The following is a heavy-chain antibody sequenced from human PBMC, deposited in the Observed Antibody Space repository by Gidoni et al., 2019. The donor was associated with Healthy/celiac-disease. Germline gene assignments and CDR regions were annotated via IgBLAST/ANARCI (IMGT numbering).Heavy chain of an antibody. Sequence: HLQLQESGPGLVKPSETLSLTCTVSGGSISSSSYYWGWIRQPPGKGLEWIGSIYYSGSTYYNPSLKSRVTISVDTSKNQFSLKLSSVTAADTAVYYCARDRDYYGSGSYYFDYWGQGTLVTVSS. CDR2: IYYSGST. J-gene: IGHJ4*02. CDR3: ARDRDYYGSGSYYFDY. CDR1: GGSISSSSYY. V-gene: IGHV4-39*07. D-gene: IGHD3-10*01.